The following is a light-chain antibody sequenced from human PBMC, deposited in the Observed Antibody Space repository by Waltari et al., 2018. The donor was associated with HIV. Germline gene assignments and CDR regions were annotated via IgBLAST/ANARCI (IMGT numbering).Light chain of an antibody. CDR2: RNY. V-gene: IGLV1-47*01. Sequence: SVLTQPPSASGTPGQRVTISCSGSSSNIGDNNVNWYQQLPGTAPKLLIYRNYQRPSGVPDRFSGSKSGTSASLAISGLRSEDEGDFYCASWDDSLRNWVFGGGTKLTVL. J-gene: IGLJ3*02. CDR3: ASWDDSLRNWV. CDR1: SSNIGDNN.